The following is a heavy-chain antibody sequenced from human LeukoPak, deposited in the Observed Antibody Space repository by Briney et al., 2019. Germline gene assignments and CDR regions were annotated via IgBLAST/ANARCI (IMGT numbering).Heavy chain of an antibody. Sequence: ASVKVSCKASGYIFTSYFMHWVRQAPGQGLEWMGLINPSCGSTRYAQKFQGRVTMTRDMSTSTVHMELSSLRSEDTAVYYWARALPHRRLMDTTMEQHWFDPWGQGTLVTVSS. CDR2: INPSCGST. CDR3: ARALPHRRLMDTTMEQHWFDP. CDR1: GYIFTSYF. D-gene: IGHD5-18*01. J-gene: IGHJ5*02. V-gene: IGHV1-46*01.